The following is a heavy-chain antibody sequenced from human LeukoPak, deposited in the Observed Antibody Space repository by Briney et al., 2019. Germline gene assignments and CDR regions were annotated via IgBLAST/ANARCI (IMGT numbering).Heavy chain of an antibody. J-gene: IGHJ6*03. Sequence: ASVKVSCKASGYTFTSYAMNWVRQAPGQGLEWMGWINTNTGNPTYAQGFTGRFVFSLDTSVSTAYLQISSLKAEDTAVYYCARDSTVTHTSPYYYYYYMDVWGKGTTVTVSS. CDR2: INTNTGNP. CDR1: GYTFTSYA. V-gene: IGHV7-4-1*02. CDR3: ARDSTVTHTSPYYYYYYMDV. D-gene: IGHD4-11*01.